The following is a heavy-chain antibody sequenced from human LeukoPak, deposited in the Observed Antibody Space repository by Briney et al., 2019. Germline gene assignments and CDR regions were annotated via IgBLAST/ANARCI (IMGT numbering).Heavy chain of an antibody. CDR3: ARSGVGIQLWSLKD. CDR2: INHSGST. D-gene: IGHD5-18*01. V-gene: IGHV4-34*01. Sequence: SETLSLTCAVHGGSFSGYYWSWIRQPPGKGLEWIGEINHSGSTNYNPSLKSRVTISVDTSKNQFSLKLSSVTAADTAVYYCARSGVGIQLWSLKDWGQGTLVTVSS. J-gene: IGHJ4*02. CDR1: GGSFSGYY.